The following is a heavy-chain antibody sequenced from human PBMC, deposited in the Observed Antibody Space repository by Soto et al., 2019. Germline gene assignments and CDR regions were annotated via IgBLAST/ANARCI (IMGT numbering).Heavy chain of an antibody. CDR3: ARDYDFWSGSTGGPFDY. CDR2: IWYDGSNK. CDR1: GFTFSSYF. Sequence: GGSLILSCASSGFTFSSYFMHWVRQAPGKGLEWVAVIWYDGSNKYYADSVKGRFTISRDNSKNTLYLQMNSLRAEDTAVYYCARDYDFWSGSTGGPFDYWGQGTLVNVSS. J-gene: IGHJ4*02. V-gene: IGHV3-33*08. D-gene: IGHD3-3*01.